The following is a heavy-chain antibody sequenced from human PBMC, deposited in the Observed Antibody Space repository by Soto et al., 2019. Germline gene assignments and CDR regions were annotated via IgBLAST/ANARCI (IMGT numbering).Heavy chain of an antibody. CDR1: GFTFTSSA. V-gene: IGHV1-58*01. CDR2: IVVGSGVT. J-gene: IGHJ4*02. Sequence: ASVKVSCKASGFTFTSSAVQWVRQARGQRLEWIGWIVVGSGVTNYAQKFQERVTIARDMSTSTDYMDLSSPRSQDTAVFYCAAVSDCDFWSGYYYWGQGTLVTVSS. CDR3: AAVSDCDFWSGYYY. D-gene: IGHD3-3*01.